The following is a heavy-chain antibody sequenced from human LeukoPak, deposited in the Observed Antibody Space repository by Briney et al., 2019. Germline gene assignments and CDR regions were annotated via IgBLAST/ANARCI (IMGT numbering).Heavy chain of an antibody. V-gene: IGHV4-30-4*01. CDR2: IYYSGST. CDR3: ARGPPGYYDSSGYRYYFDY. D-gene: IGHD3-22*01. Sequence: SETLSLTCTVSGGSISSGDYYWSWIRRPPGKGLERIGYIYYSGSTYYNPSLKSRVTISVDTSKNQFSLKLSSVTAADTAVYYCARGPPGYYDSSGYRYYFDYWGQGTLVTVSS. J-gene: IGHJ4*02. CDR1: GGSISSGDYY.